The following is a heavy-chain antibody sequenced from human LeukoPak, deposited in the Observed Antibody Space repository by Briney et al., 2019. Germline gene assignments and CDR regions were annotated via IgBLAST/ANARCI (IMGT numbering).Heavy chain of an antibody. CDR1: GFTFSSYW. J-gene: IGHJ5*02. D-gene: IGHD4-17*01. V-gene: IGHV3-7*01. Sequence: GGSLRLSCAASGFTFSSYWMSWVRQAPGKGLEWVANIKQDGSEKYYVDSVKGRFTISRDNSKNTLYLQMNSLRAEDTAVYYCAKDLYGDSNWFDPWGQGTLVTVSS. CDR2: IKQDGSEK. CDR3: AKDLYGDSNWFDP.